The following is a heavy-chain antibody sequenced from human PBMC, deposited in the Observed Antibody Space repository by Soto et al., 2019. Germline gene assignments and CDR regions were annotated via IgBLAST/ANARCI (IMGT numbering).Heavy chain of an antibody. CDR1: GFTFSSYA. V-gene: IGHV3-23*01. Sequence: EVQLLESGGGLVQPGGSLRLSCAASGFTFSSYAMSWVRQAPGKGLEWVSAISGSGGSTYYADSVKGRFTISRDNSKNTLYLQMNSLRAEDTAVYYCAARGYSYGSVFDYWGQGTLVTVSS. D-gene: IGHD5-18*01. J-gene: IGHJ4*02. CDR3: AARGYSYGSVFDY. CDR2: ISGSGGST.